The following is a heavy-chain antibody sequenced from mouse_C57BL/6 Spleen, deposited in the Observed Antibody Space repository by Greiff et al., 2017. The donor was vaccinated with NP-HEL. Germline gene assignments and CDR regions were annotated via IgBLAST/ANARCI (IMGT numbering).Heavy chain of an antibody. CDR3: ARGAGTDYFDY. CDR1: GYTFTSYT. Sequence: QVQLKQSGAELARPGASVKMSCKASGYTFTSYTMHWVKQRPGQGLVWIGYINPSSGYTKYNQKFKDKATLTADKSSSTAYMQLSSLTSEDSAVYYCARGAGTDYFDYWGQGTTLTVSS. J-gene: IGHJ2*01. CDR2: INPSSGYT. V-gene: IGHV1-4*01. D-gene: IGHD4-1*01.